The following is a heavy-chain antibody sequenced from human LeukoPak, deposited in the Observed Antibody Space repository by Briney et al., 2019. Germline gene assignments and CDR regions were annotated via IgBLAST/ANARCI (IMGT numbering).Heavy chain of an antibody. D-gene: IGHD3-16*01. J-gene: IGHJ4*02. CDR2: IRFDGSNV. CDR3: AKGGYYFDF. V-gene: IGHV3-30*02. CDR1: GLTFSSFG. Sequence: GGSLRLSRAASGLTFSSFGMHWVRQAPGKGLEWVALIRFDGSNVYYADSVKGRFTISRDNSKNTLYLQMNSLRPEHTAVYYCAKGGYYFDFWGQGTLVTVSS.